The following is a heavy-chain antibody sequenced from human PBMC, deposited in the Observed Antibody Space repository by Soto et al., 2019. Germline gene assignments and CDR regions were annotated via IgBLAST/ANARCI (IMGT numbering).Heavy chain of an antibody. Sequence: ASVKVSCKASGYTFTNYAMHWVRQAPGQRLEWMGWINAGNGNTIYSQKFQGRVTITRDTSANTAYMELSSPGSEDTTVYYCARSPRSGGNYYYAMDVWGQGTTVTVSS. CDR2: INAGNGNT. CDR3: ARSPRSGGNYYYAMDV. J-gene: IGHJ6*02. CDR1: GYTFTNYA. V-gene: IGHV1-3*01. D-gene: IGHD3-3*01.